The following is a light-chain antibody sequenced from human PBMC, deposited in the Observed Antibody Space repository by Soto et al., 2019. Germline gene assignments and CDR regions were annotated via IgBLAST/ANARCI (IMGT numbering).Light chain of an antibody. Sequence: ILMTQSPATLSVSPGERATLSCRASQSVSNNLAWYQQKPGQAPRLLIYDASTRATGIPARFSGSGSVTEFTLTISGLQSEDFAVYYCQQYKNWPPWTFGQGTKVEIK. V-gene: IGKV3-15*01. J-gene: IGKJ1*01. CDR1: QSVSNN. CDR2: DAS. CDR3: QQYKNWPPWT.